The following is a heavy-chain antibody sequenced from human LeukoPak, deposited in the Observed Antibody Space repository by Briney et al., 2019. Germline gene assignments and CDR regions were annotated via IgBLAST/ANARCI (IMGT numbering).Heavy chain of an antibody. CDR1: GFTVSSNY. CDR3: ARDDNGGNFDY. CDR2: IYSGGST. V-gene: IGHV3-53*01. Sequence: GGSLRLSCAASGFTVSSNYMSWVRQAPGKGLEWVSVIYSGGSTYYADSVKGRFTISRDNSKNTLYLQMNSLRAEDTAVYYCARDDNGGNFDYWGQGTLVTVSS. J-gene: IGHJ4*02. D-gene: IGHD4-23*01.